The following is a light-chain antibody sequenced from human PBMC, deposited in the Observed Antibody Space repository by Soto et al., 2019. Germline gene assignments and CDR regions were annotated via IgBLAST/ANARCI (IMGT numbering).Light chain of an antibody. CDR2: GAS. CDR3: EQYGSSSWT. CDR1: QSVSSSY. V-gene: IGKV3-20*01. J-gene: IGKJ1*01. Sequence: EIVLTQSPGTLSLSPGERATLSCSASQSVSSSYLAWSQQRPGQPPRLLIYGASSRATGIPDRFSGSGSGTDFTLTISRLEPEDCAVDYCEQYGSSSWTFGQGTKVEIK.